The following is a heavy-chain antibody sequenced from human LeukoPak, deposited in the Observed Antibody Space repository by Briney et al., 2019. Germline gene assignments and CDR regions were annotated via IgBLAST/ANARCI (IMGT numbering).Heavy chain of an antibody. V-gene: IGHV4-39*01. CDR3: ARPNVDTAMAELYWFFDV. CDR2: IYYSATT. CDR1: RGSIRNNNYY. J-gene: IGHJ2*01. D-gene: IGHD5-18*01. Sequence: PSGTLSLTCTVSRGSIRNNNYYGAWFRPPPGEGLEWIGSIYYSATTYYKPSLKSRVTISVDTSKNQFSLKLTSVTTADTAVYYCARPNVDTAMAELYWFFDVWGRGTLVTVSS.